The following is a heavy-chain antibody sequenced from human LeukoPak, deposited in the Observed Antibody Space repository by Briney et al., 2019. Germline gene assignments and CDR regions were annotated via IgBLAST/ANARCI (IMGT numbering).Heavy chain of an antibody. V-gene: IGHV3-48*01. CDR2: ISFSSSDI. CDR1: GITFSTYG. Sequence: GGSLRLSCAGSGITFSTYGMHWVRQAPGRGLEWVSYISFSSSDIYYADSVKGRFTISRDNAKNSLFLQMNSLRAEDTAVYYCARGTHDFAYWGQASLVTVSS. J-gene: IGHJ4*02. CDR3: ARGTHDFAY.